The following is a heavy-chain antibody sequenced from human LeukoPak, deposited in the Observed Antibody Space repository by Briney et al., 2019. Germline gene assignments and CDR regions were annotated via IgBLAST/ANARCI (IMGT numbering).Heavy chain of an antibody. CDR2: IYYSGST. V-gene: IGHV4-59*01. J-gene: IGHJ6*02. D-gene: IGHD5-24*01. CDR1: GGSISSYY. CDR3: ARVRDTIYYYYGMDV. Sequence: PSETLSLTCTVSGGSISSYYWSWIRQPPGKGLEWIGYIYYSGSTNYNPSLKSRVTISVDTSKNQFSLKLSSVTAADTAVYYCARVRDTIYYYYGMDVWGQGTTVTVSS.